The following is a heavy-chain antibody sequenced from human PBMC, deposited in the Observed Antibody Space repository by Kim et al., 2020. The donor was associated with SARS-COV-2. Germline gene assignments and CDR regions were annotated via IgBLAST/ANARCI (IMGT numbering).Heavy chain of an antibody. D-gene: IGHD1-1*01. CDR3: TRIPGTPFAFWDAFDI. Sequence: GGSLRPSCAASGFTFSDSPMHWVRQASGKGLEWVGRIRSKANSYATAYAASVRGRFIISRDDSKNTGYLQMNSLKTEDTAVYYCTRIPGTPFAFWDAFDIWGQGTMVTVSS. CDR2: IRSKANSYAT. J-gene: IGHJ3*02. V-gene: IGHV3-73*01. CDR1: GFTFSDSP.